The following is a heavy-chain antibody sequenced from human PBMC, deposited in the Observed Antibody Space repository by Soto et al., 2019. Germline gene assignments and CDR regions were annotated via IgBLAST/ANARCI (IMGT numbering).Heavy chain of an antibody. CDR3: GRVNIGWCRSPTCYTY. D-gene: IGHD2-2*02. J-gene: IGHJ4*02. Sequence: SETLSLTCTVSGGSVSSGSSYWSWIRQPPGKGLEWIGYIYYSGSTNYYPSLKSRVTISLDTSKNQFSLKLSSVTAADTAVYYCGRVNIGWCRSPTCYTYWGQGTLVTVSS. V-gene: IGHV4-61*01. CDR1: GGSVSSGSSY. CDR2: IYYSGST.